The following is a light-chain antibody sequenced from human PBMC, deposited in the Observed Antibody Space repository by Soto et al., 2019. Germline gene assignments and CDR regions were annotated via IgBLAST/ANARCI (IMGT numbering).Light chain of an antibody. J-gene: IGLJ2*01. Sequence: QSVLTQPASVSGSPGQSITISCTGTSSDVGGYNYVSWYQHHPGKAPELMIYDVSYRPSGVSSRFSGSKSGNTASLTISGLQAEDEADYYCSSYTSSSTVIFGGGTKVTVL. CDR2: DVS. CDR3: SSYTSSSTVI. CDR1: SSDVGGYNY. V-gene: IGLV2-14*03.